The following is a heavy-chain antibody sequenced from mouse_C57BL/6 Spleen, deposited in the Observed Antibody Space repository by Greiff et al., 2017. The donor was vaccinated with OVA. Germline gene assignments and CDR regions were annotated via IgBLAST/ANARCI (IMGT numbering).Heavy chain of an antibody. D-gene: IGHD1-1*01. CDR1: GYTFTSYW. CDR3: ARPYGSSLWYFDV. J-gene: IGHJ1*03. CDR2: IYPSDSET. Sequence: QVQLQQSGAELVRPGSSVKLSCKASGYTFTSYWMDWVKQRPGQGLEWIGNIYPSDSETHYNQKFKDKATLTVDKSSSTAYMQLSSLTSEDSAVYYCARPYGSSLWYFDVWGTGTTVTVSS. V-gene: IGHV1-61*01.